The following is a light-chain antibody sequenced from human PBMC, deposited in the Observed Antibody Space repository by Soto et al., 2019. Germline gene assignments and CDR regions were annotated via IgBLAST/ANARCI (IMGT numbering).Light chain of an antibody. V-gene: IGLV2-8*01. CDR1: SSDVGGYNY. CDR3: SSFAGNNNLV. Sequence: QSVLTQPPSASGSPGQSVTISCTGTSSDVGGYNYVSWYQQHPGKAPKLMISEVSKRPSGVPDRFSGSKSGNTASLTDSGLQAEDEADYYCSSFAGNNNLVFGGGTQLTVL. J-gene: IGLJ2*01. CDR2: EVS.